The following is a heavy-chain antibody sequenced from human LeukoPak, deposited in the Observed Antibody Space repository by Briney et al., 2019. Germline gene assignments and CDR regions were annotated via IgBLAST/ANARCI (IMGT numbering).Heavy chain of an antibody. J-gene: IGHJ4*02. Sequence: ASVKVSCKXSGGTFSSYAISWVRQAPGQGLEWMGRIIPIFGTANYAQKFQGRVTITTDESTSTAYMELSSLRSEDTAVYYCARVIYYYDSSGYYYFDYWGQGTLVTVSS. D-gene: IGHD3-22*01. CDR3: ARVIYYYDSSGYYYFDY. CDR1: GGTFSSYA. V-gene: IGHV1-69*05. CDR2: IIPIFGTA.